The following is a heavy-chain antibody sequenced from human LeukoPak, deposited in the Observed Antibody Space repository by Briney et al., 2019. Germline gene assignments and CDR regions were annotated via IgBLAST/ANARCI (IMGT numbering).Heavy chain of an antibody. J-gene: IGHJ6*04. CDR1: GGSVSSGSYY. V-gene: IGHV4-61*01. Sequence: SETLSLTCTVSGGSVSSGSYYWSWIRQPPGKGLEWIGYIYYSGSTNYNPSLKSRVTISVDTSKNRFSLKLSSVTAADTAVYYCARYSYGYHYYYYGMDVWGKGTTVTVSS. D-gene: IGHD5-18*01. CDR3: ARYSYGYHYYYYGMDV. CDR2: IYYSGST.